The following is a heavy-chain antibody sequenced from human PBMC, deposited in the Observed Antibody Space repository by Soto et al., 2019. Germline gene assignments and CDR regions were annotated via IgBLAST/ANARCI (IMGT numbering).Heavy chain of an antibody. CDR2: ILVGGST. Sequence: GGSLRLSCAVSGFICSSYDMSWVRQAPGKGLEWVSTILVGGSTHYEDSVKGRFTISRDTSKNTVYLQMNTLRVEDTAVYYCAREDSIIIPAVSDFWGQGTLVTVSS. D-gene: IGHD2-2*01. V-gene: IGHV3-23*01. CDR3: AREDSIIIPAVSDF. CDR1: GFICSSYD. J-gene: IGHJ4*02.